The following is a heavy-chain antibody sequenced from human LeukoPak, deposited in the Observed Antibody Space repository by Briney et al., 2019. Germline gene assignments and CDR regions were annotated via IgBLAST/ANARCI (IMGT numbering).Heavy chain of an antibody. Sequence: SETLSLTCTVSGGSISSYYWSWIRQPPGKGLEWIGYIYYSGSTNYNPSLKSRVTISVDTSKNQFSLKLSSVTAADTAAYYRARALYYYDSSGYYYSGYYGMDVWGQGTTVTVSS. CDR2: IYYSGST. D-gene: IGHD3-22*01. J-gene: IGHJ6*02. CDR3: ARALYYYDSSGYYYSGYYGMDV. V-gene: IGHV4-59*01. CDR1: GGSISSYY.